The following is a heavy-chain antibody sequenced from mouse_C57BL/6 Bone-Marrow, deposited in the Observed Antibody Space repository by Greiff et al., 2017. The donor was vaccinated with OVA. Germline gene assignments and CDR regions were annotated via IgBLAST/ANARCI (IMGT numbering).Heavy chain of an antibody. CDR3: SRRLLRKKDLYFDV. CDR1: GFNFKNTY. CDR2: IDPANGNT. Sequence: VHVKQSVAELVRPGASVKLSCTASGFNFKNTYMHWVKQRPEQGLEWIGRIDPANGNTKYAPKFQGKATITADTSSNTAYLQLSSLTSEDAAIYYSSRRLLRKKDLYFDVWGTGTTVTVSS. J-gene: IGHJ1*03. D-gene: IGHD2-3*01. V-gene: IGHV14-3*01.